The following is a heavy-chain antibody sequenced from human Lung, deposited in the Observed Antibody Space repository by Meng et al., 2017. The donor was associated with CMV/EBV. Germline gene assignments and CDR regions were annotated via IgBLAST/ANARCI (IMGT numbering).Heavy chain of an antibody. CDR3: ASGYCNGNSCHSAFDM. J-gene: IGHJ3*02. Sequence: SVKVSCXTTEGTFASHTISWVRQAPGQRLEWMGRIIPFLDMTNYAQMFQGRISITADRSTSTAYMELNSLKSEDTAIYYCASGYCNGNSCHSAFDMWGPGTRVTVSS. V-gene: IGHV1-69*02. CDR1: EGTFASHT. D-gene: IGHD2-2*03. CDR2: IIPFLDMT.